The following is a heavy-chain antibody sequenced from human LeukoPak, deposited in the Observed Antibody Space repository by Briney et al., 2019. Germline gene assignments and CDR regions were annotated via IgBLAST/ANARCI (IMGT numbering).Heavy chain of an antibody. J-gene: IGHJ4*02. Sequence: PGGSLRLSCAISGFTFSSYTMHWVRQAPGKGLEWVAVISYDGSNKYYADSVKGRFTISRDNSKNTLYLQMNSLRAEDTAVYYCARIKGHVDYWGQGTLVTVSS. CDR3: ARIKGHVDY. V-gene: IGHV3-30*04. CDR1: GFTFSSYT. CDR2: ISYDGSNK.